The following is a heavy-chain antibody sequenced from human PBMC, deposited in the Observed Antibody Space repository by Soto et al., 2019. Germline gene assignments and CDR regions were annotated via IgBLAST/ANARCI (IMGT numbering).Heavy chain of an antibody. J-gene: IGHJ5*02. D-gene: IGHD5-18*01. CDR1: GYTLTELS. CDR3: ATLIIQLWSLRGWSGWFDP. V-gene: IGHV1-24*01. Sequence: ASVKVSCKVSGYTLTELSMHWVRQAPGKGLEWMGGFDPEDGETIYAQKFQGRVTMTEDTSTDTAYMELSSLRSEDTAVYYCATLIIQLWSLRGWSGWFDPWGQGTLVTVSS. CDR2: FDPEDGET.